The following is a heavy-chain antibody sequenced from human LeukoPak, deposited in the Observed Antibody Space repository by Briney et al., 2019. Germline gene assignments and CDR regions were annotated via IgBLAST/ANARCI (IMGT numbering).Heavy chain of an antibody. J-gene: IGHJ4*02. V-gene: IGHV3-30*18. CDR2: ISYDGSKK. D-gene: IGHD5-24*01. Sequence: PGRSLKLSFAASGFTFNKYGTHGVRQAPGKGREWGGVISYDGSKKYYADSVRGRFTISRDNSKNTLYLQMDSLRTEDTAMYYCAKGRQMSTTPYDYWGQGTLVSVSS. CDR3: AKGRQMSTTPYDY. CDR1: GFTFNKYG.